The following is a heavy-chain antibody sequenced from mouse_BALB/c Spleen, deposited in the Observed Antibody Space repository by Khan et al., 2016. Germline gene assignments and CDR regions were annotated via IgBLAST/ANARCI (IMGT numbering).Heavy chain of an antibody. Sequence: QIQLVQSGPELKKPGETVKISCKASGYTFTNYGMNWVKQAPGKDLKWMGWINTYTGEPTYADDFKGRFAFSLDTSASTAYLQINNLRNEDTATYFCARYRYYYGSSKYFDVGGAGTTVTVSS. D-gene: IGHD1-1*01. CDR3: ARYRYYYGSSKYFDV. CDR1: GYTFTNYG. CDR2: INTYTGEP. J-gene: IGHJ1*01. V-gene: IGHV9-3-1*01.